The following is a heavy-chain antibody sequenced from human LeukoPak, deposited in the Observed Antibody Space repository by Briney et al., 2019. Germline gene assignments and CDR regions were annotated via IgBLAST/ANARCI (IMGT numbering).Heavy chain of an antibody. J-gene: IGHJ4*02. CDR1: GFTFSSYG. Sequence: GGSLRLSCLASGFTFSSYGLHWVRQAPGKGLEYVSAISSNGGSTYYADSVKDRFTISRDNAKNTLYLQMNSLRAEDTAVYYCALSREAAGTVFDDWGQGTLVTVSS. CDR2: ISSNGGST. D-gene: IGHD6-13*01. CDR3: ALSREAAGTVFDD. V-gene: IGHV3-64*04.